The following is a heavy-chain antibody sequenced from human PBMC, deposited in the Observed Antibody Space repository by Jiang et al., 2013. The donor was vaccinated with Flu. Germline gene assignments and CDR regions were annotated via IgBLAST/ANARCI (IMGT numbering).Heavy chain of an antibody. CDR2: ISYDGVNK. CDR1: GFTFSDYA. J-gene: IGHJ4*02. V-gene: IGHV3-30*04. D-gene: IGHD4-11*01. Sequence: VQLLESGGGVVQPGRSLRLSCAASGFTFSDYAMHWVRQAPGRGLEWVAVISYDGVNKHYVDSVQGRFTISRDDSKNTLYLQMNSLRPEDTALYFCARRAKITDYINYAASYYFDYWGQGTLVTVSS. CDR3: ARRAKITDYINYAASYYFDY.